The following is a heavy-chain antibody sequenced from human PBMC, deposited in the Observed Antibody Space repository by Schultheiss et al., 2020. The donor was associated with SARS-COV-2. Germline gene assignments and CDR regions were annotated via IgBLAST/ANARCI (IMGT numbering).Heavy chain of an antibody. Sequence: SETLSLTCTVSGGSISSYYWSWIRQPPGKGLEWIGEINHSGSTNYNPSLKSRVTISVDKSKNQFSLKLSSVTAADTAVYYCARAPIVLMVYAEWFDPWGQGTLVTVSS. D-gene: IGHD2-8*01. CDR3: ARAPIVLMVYAEWFDP. CDR1: GGSISSYY. V-gene: IGHV4-34*01. CDR2: INHSGST. J-gene: IGHJ5*02.